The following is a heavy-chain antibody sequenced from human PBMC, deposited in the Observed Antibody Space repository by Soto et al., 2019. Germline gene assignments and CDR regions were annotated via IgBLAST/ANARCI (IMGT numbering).Heavy chain of an antibody. CDR1: GFTFGIYA. Sequence: GGSLRLSCAASGFTFGIYAMSWVRQAPGKGLEWVSAISGSGGSTYYADSVKGRFTISRGNSKNTLYLQMNSLRAEDTAVCYCAKPIPVWSENYYMDVWGKGTTVTVSS. D-gene: IGHD3-3*01. V-gene: IGHV3-23*01. CDR3: AKPIPVWSENYYMDV. CDR2: ISGSGGST. J-gene: IGHJ6*03.